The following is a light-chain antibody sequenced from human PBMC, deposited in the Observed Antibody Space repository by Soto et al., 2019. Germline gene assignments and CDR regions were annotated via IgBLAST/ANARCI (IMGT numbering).Light chain of an antibody. CDR1: QDVRND. Sequence: AVQMTQSTSCLSASVGDRVTITCRASQDVRNDLGWYQQKPGQAPKLLIYTISTLQSGVPSRFSGSGSGTDFTLTISSLQPEDSATYYCLQDASYPYTFGQGTNLEI. CDR3: LQDASYPYT. V-gene: IGKV1-6*01. CDR2: TIS. J-gene: IGKJ2*01.